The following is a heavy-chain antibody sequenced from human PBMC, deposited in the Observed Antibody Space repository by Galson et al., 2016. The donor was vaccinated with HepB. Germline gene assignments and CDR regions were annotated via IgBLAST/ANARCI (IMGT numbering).Heavy chain of an antibody. V-gene: IGHV3-23*01. Sequence: SLRLSCAASGFTFSSYAMSWVRQAPGKGLEWVSVITGSGGSTSYADSVKGRFTISRDNSKKTLYLQMNSPRAEDTAVYYCAKDLVVRGGGYYFDYWGQGTLVTVSS. J-gene: IGHJ4*02. CDR3: AKDLVVRGGGYYFDY. D-gene: IGHD3-16*01. CDR2: ITGSGGST. CDR1: GFTFSSYA.